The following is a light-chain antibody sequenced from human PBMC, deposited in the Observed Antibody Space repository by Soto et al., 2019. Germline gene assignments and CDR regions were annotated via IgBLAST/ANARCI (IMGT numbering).Light chain of an antibody. Sequence: EIVLTQSPGPLSLSPGESAALSCRASQSVSSSYLAWYQQKPGQAPRLFIYGASNRATGIPDRFSGSGSGTDFKLTISRLEPEDFAVYYCQQYGSSPMYTFGQGTKLEIK. J-gene: IGKJ2*01. V-gene: IGKV3-20*01. CDR3: QQYGSSPMYT. CDR1: QSVSSSY. CDR2: GAS.